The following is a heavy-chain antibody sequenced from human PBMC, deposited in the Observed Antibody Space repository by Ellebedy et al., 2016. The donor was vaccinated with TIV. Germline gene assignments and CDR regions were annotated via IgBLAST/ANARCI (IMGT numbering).Heavy chain of an antibody. CDR3: ARLVSLDSGSYPNDY. V-gene: IGHV1-8*01. Sequence: ASVKVSXXASGYTFTSYDINWVRQATGQGLEWMGWMNPNSGGTNYAQKFQGRVTMTRDTSISTAYMELSSLRSEDTAVYYCARLVSLDSGSYPNDYWGQGTLVTVSS. J-gene: IGHJ4*02. D-gene: IGHD1-26*01. CDR2: MNPNSGGT. CDR1: GYTFTSYD.